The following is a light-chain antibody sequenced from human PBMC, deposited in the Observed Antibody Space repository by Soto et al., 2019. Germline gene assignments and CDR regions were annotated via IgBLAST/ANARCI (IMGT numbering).Light chain of an antibody. Sequence: EIVLTQSPLSLPVTPGEPASISCRSSQNLLHSNGYNYLNWYLQKPGQSPQLLIYLGSNRASGVPDRFSGSGSGTDFTLTINRVEAEDVRLYFCAQGLATPFTFGGGIKVDIK. V-gene: IGKV2-28*01. CDR1: QNLLHSNGYNY. CDR3: AQGLATPFT. J-gene: IGKJ4*01. CDR2: LGS.